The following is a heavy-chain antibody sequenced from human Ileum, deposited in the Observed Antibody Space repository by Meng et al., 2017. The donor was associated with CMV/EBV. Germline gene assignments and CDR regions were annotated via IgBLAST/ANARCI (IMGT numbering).Heavy chain of an antibody. CDR1: GFTFNYYW. CDR3: TRDAGSSTSMDY. Sequence: ETLSLTCAASGFTFNYYWMHWVRQVPGKGLVWVSRIKSDGSKTEYADSVRGRFTISRDNAKNTLYLEMNTLRVEDTAVYYCTRDAGSSTSMDYWGQGTLVTVSS. D-gene: IGHD6-6*01. J-gene: IGHJ4*02. V-gene: IGHV3-74*01. CDR2: IKSDGSKT.